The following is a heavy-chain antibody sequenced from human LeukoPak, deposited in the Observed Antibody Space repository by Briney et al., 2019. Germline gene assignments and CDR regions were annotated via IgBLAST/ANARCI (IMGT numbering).Heavy chain of an antibody. CDR1: GYTFTGFY. CDR3: ARKQSGGSTFDY. Sequence: ASVKVSCKASGYTFTGFYIHWLRQAPGQGLEWMGWISAYNGNANYAQKLQGRVTMTTDTSTSTAYMELRSLRSDDTAVYYCARKQSGGSTFDYWGQGTLVTVSS. J-gene: IGHJ4*02. CDR2: ISAYNGNA. V-gene: IGHV1-18*04. D-gene: IGHD3-10*01.